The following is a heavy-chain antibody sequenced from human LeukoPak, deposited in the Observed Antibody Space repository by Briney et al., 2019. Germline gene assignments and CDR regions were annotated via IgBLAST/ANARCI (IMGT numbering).Heavy chain of an antibody. D-gene: IGHD4-17*01. J-gene: IGHJ4*02. V-gene: IGHV3-21*01. CDR3: ARETDYGGVFDY. Sequence: PGGSLRLSCAASGFTFSSYSMTWVRQAPGKGLEWVSSISSSSSYIYYADSVKGRFTISRDNAKNSLYLQMNSLRAEDTAVYYCARETDYGGVFDYWGQGTLVTVSS. CDR2: ISSSSSYI. CDR1: GFTFSSYS.